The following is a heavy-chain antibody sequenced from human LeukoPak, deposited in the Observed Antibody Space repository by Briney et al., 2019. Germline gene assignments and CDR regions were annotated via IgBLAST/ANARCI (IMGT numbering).Heavy chain of an antibody. V-gene: IGHV1-18*01. D-gene: IGHD2-15*01. CDR1: GYTFTSYG. CDR2: ISAYNGNT. CDR3: ARVNIVVVVAASDTFDY. J-gene: IGHJ4*02. Sequence: ASVKVSCKASGYTFTSYGISWVRQAPGQGLEWMGWISAYNGNTNYAQKLQGRVTMTTDTSTSTAYMELRSLRSDDTAVYYCARVNIVVVVAASDTFDYWGQGTLVTVPS.